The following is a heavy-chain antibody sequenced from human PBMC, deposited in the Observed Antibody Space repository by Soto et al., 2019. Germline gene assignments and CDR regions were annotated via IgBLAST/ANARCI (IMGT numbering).Heavy chain of an antibody. D-gene: IGHD6-19*01. Sequence: EVQLVESGGALVQPGGSLRLSCAASGFTFSSYWMTWVRQAPGKGLEWVASINEDGDKKYYLDSVKGRFPISRDNAQNSLYLQMNSLRAEDTAVVYCARHSRSRGSFWGQGTLVTVSS. CDR2: INEDGDKK. CDR1: GFTFSSYW. J-gene: IGHJ4*02. CDR3: ARHSRSRGSF. V-gene: IGHV3-7*01.